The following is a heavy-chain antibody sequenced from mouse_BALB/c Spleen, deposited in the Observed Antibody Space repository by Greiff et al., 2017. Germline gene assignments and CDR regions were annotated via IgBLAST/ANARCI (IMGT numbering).Heavy chain of an antibody. J-gene: IGHJ2*01. Sequence: DVHLVESGGGLVQPGGSLKLSCAASGFTFSSYGMSWVRQTPDKRLELVATINSNGGSTYYPDSVKGRFTISRDNAKNTLYLQMSSLKSEDTAMYYCARDLDYFDYWGQGTTLTVSS. V-gene: IGHV5-6-3*01. CDR3: ARDLDYFDY. CDR2: INSNGGST. CDR1: GFTFSSYG.